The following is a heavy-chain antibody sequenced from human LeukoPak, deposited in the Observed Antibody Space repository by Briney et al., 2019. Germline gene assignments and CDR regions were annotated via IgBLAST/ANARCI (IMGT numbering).Heavy chain of an antibody. CDR3: ARGPDGSGNADY. CDR1: GGSFSGYY. J-gene: IGHJ4*02. Sequence: PSETLSLTCAVYGGSFSGYYWSWIRQPPGKGLEWIREINHSGSTNYNPSLKSRVTISVDTSKNQFSLKLSSVAAADTAVYYCARGPDGSGNADYWGQGTLVTVSS. CDR2: INHSGST. V-gene: IGHV4-34*01. D-gene: IGHD3-10*01.